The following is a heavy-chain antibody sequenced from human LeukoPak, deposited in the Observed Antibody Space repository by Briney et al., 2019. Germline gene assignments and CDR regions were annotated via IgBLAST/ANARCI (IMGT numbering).Heavy chain of an antibody. V-gene: IGHV3-23*01. CDR1: GFTFISYG. CDR3: AKDRLAYSYAQPFDY. CDR2: ITGSGGST. Sequence: PGGSLRLSCAASGFTFISYGMSWVRPAPGKGLEWVSGITGSGGSTYYADSVKGRFTISRDNSKNTLYLQINSLRAEDTAVYYCAKDRLAYSYAQPFDYWGQGTLVTVSS. J-gene: IGHJ4*02. D-gene: IGHD5-18*01.